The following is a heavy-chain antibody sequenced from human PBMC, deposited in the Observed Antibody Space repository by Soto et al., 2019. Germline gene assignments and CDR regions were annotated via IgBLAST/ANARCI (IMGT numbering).Heavy chain of an antibody. Sequence: ASVKVSCKASGYLFTAYSMHWVRLAPGQGLEWMGVVNPIGGSTKYAQNFQGRVTMTRDTSTTTIYMELSSLRSDDTAIYYCAREENCSGGTRYSEYFHRWGQGTLVTVSS. CDR2: VNPIGGST. J-gene: IGHJ1*01. CDR3: AREENCSGGTRYSEYFHR. CDR1: GYLFTAYS. V-gene: IGHV1-46*01. D-gene: IGHD2-15*01.